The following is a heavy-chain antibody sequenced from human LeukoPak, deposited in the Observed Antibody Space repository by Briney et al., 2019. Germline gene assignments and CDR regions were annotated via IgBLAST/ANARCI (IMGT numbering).Heavy chain of an antibody. Sequence: ASVKVSFKVSGYTLTELYMHWVRQAPGKGGERMGGFDPEDGETIYTQKFQGRVTMTEDTSTDTAYMELSSLRSEDTAVYYCATDLNGSSGWRTNAFDIWGQGTMVTVSS. CDR1: GYTLTELY. CDR2: FDPEDGET. CDR3: ATDLNGSSGWRTNAFDI. V-gene: IGHV1-24*01. J-gene: IGHJ3*02. D-gene: IGHD6-19*01.